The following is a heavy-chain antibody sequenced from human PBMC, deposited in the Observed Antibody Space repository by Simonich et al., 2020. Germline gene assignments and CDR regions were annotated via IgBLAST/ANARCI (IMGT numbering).Heavy chain of an antibody. CDR1: GFTFSSYE. CDR3: AREKWLRFAFDI. Sequence: PGGSLSLSCAASGFTFSSYEMNWVRQAPGKGLEWVSYISSSGSTIYYADSVKGRLTISRDNAKNSLYLQMTRLRAEYTAVYYCAREKWLRFAFDIWGQGTMVTVSS. CDR2: ISSSGSTI. D-gene: IGHD5-12*01. V-gene: IGHV3-48*03. J-gene: IGHJ3*02.